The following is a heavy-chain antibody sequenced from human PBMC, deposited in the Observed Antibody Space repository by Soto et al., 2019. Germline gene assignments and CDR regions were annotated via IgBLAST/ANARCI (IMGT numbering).Heavy chain of an antibody. CDR3: ASGMVYAARLDY. CDR1: GASISIYY. V-gene: IGHV4-59*08. Sequence: SETLSLTCTGSGASISIYYWSWIRRPPGKGLEWVGYIYYSGSTIYNPSLKSRVTISADTSKNQFSLKLSSVTAADTAVYYCASGMVYAARLDYWAQGTLVTVPS. J-gene: IGHJ4*02. CDR2: IYYSGST. D-gene: IGHD2-8*01.